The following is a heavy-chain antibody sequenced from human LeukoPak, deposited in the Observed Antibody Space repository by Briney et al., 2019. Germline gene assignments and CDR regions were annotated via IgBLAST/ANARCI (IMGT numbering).Heavy chain of an antibody. CDR3: ARGGGYRSYYYYGMDV. CDR1: GFTFSSYA. D-gene: IGHD5-18*01. Sequence: PGGSLRLSCAASGFTFSSYAMHWVRQAPGNGLEWVAVISYDGSNKYYADSVKGRFTISRDNSKNTLYLQMNSLRAEDTAVYYCARGGGYRSYYYYGMDVWGQGTTVTVSS. V-gene: IGHV3-30-3*01. CDR2: ISYDGSNK. J-gene: IGHJ6*02.